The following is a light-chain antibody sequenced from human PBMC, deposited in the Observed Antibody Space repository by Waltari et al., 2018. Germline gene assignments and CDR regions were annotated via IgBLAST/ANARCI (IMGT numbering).Light chain of an antibody. J-gene: IGKJ1*01. CDR3: LQYYSYWT. CDR1: HNINNW. CDR2: KVS. Sequence: DFQLTQSPSTLSASVGDSVTITCRAIHNINNWVAWYQQKPGKAPKLLIYKVSNLDVGVPSRFSGSGSGTQFTLTINSLQPDDFATYYCLQYYSYWTFGPGTKVEIK. V-gene: IGKV1-5*03.